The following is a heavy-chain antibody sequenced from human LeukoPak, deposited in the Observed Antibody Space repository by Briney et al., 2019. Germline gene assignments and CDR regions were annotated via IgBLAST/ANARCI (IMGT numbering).Heavy chain of an antibody. D-gene: IGHD3-3*01. CDR3: ATWRMITIFGVVNMDV. V-gene: IGHV1-24*01. CDR2: FDPEDGET. Sequence: ASVKVSCKVSGYTLTELSMHWVRQAPGKGLEWMGGFDPEDGETIYAQKFQGRVTMTEDTSTDTAYMELSSLRSEDTAVYYCATWRMITIFGVVNMDVWGKGTTVTVSS. CDR1: GYTLTELS. J-gene: IGHJ6*04.